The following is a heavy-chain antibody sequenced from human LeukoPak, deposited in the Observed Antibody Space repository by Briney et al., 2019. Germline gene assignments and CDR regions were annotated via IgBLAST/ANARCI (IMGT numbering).Heavy chain of an antibody. J-gene: IGHJ6*02. CDR3: ARLFGVRGSGYMDV. Sequence: SETLSLTCTVSGGSIKGSYWTWVRQPPGKGLECIGYTYYSGATNYNPSLKRRVTISVDTSSNQFSLRLRSVTAADTAVYYCARLFGVRGSGYMDVWAKGPRSPSP. V-gene: IGHV4-59*01. D-gene: IGHD3-10*01. CDR2: TYYSGAT. CDR1: GGSIKGSY.